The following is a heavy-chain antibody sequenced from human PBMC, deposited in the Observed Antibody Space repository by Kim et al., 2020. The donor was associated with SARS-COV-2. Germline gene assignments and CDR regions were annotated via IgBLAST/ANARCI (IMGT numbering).Heavy chain of an antibody. J-gene: IGHJ6*03. CDR2: IRSKAYGGTT. Sequence: GGSLRLSCTASGFTFGDYAMSWVRQAPGKGLEWVGFIRSKAYGGTTEYAASVKGRFTISRDDSKSIAYLQMNSLKTEDTAVYYCTRASRYYDFWSGQTSSYYYYMDVWGKGTTVTVSS. CDR1: GFTFGDYA. CDR3: TRASRYYDFWSGQTSSYYYYMDV. V-gene: IGHV3-49*04. D-gene: IGHD3-3*01.